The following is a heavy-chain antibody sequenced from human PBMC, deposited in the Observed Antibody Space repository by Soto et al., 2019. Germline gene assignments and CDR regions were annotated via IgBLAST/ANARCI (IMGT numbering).Heavy chain of an antibody. CDR1: GFTFSSYA. J-gene: IGHJ4*02. V-gene: IGHV3-30-3*01. CDR3: ARDAIPRGTGIDYFWSGPLDY. CDR2: ISYDGSNK. D-gene: IGHD3-3*01. Sequence: QVQLVESGGGVVQPGRSLRLSCAASGFTFSSYAMHWVRQAPGKGLEWVAVISYDGSNKYYADSVKGRFTISRDNSKNTLYLQMNSLRAEDTAVYYCARDAIPRGTGIDYFWSGPLDYWGQGTLVTVSS.